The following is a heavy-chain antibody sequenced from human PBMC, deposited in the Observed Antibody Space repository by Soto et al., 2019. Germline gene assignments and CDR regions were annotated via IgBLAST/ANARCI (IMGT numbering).Heavy chain of an antibody. CDR1: GYTFTGYY. V-gene: IGHV1-2*04. D-gene: IGHD3-10*01. CDR2: INPNSGGT. Sequence: ASVKVSCKASGYTFTGYYMHWVRQAPGQGLEWTGWINPNSGGTNYAQKFQGWVTMTRDTSISTAYMELSRLRSDDTAVFYCAREGVTMVRGVRRYYMDVWGKGTTVTVSS. CDR3: AREGVTMVRGVRRYYMDV. J-gene: IGHJ6*03.